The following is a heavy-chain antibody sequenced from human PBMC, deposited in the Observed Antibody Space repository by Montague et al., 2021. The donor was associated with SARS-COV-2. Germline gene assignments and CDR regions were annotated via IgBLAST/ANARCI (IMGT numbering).Heavy chain of an antibody. J-gene: IGHJ5*02. D-gene: IGHD3-10*01. CDR2: ICVSGVST. CDR3: AKDVAYYGSGCDGNWLDP. Sequence: SLRLSCAASGFTFSRYAMNWVRQAPGKGLEWVSTICVSGVSTYYADFVKGRFTISRDDSKNTAFLQMNSLRAEDTAMYFCAKDVAYYGSGCDGNWLDPWGQGTLVAVSS. CDR1: GFTFSRYA. V-gene: IGHV3-23*01.